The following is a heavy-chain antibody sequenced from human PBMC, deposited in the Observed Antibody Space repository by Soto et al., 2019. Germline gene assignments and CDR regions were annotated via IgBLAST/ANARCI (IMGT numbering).Heavy chain of an antibody. Sequence: SVKVSCKASRVAFSKFIVTWVRQAPGLGLEWVGGIIPIFGTANYAQRFQGRVTITADESTSTSYMEVNNLRSEDTAVYYCAKVRYSSPMGYYYGMDVWGQGTTVTVSS. V-gene: IGHV1-69*13. CDR3: AKVRYSSPMGYYYGMDV. D-gene: IGHD6-19*01. CDR1: RVAFSKFI. CDR2: IIPIFGTA. J-gene: IGHJ6*02.